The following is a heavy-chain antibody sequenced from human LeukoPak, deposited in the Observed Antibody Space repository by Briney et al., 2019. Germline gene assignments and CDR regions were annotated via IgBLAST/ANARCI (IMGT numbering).Heavy chain of an antibody. CDR3: ARGPTYSSSWYDPLDY. J-gene: IGHJ4*02. V-gene: IGHV6-1*01. D-gene: IGHD6-13*01. CDR2: TYYRSKWYN. Sequence: SQTLSLTCAISGDSVSSNSAAWNWIRQSPSRGLEWLGRTYYRSKWYNDYAVSVKGRITINPDTSKNQFSLQLNSVTPEDTAVYYCARGPTYSSSWYDPLDYWGQGTLVTVSS. CDR1: GDSVSSNSAA.